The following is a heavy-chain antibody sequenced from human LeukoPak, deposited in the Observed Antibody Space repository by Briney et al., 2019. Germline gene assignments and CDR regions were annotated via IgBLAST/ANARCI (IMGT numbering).Heavy chain of an antibody. J-gene: IGHJ6*02. Sequence: GSLRLSCAASGFTFSSYAMSWVRQAPGKGLEWVSAISGSGGSTYYADSVKGRFTISRDNSKNTLYLQMNSLRAEDTAVYYCAKALCRYCSGGSCYCDYYYYGMDVWGQGTTVTVSS. CDR2: ISGSGGST. CDR3: AKALCRYCSGGSCYCDYYYYGMDV. D-gene: IGHD2-15*01. V-gene: IGHV3-23*01. CDR1: GFTFSSYA.